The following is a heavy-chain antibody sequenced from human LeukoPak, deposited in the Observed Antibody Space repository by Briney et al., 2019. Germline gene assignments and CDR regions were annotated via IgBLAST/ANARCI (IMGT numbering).Heavy chain of an antibody. CDR3: VELGITMIGGV. Sequence: QPGGSLRLSCAASGFTFSSYEMNWVRQAPGKGLEWVSYISSSGSTIHYADSVKGRFTISRDNAKNSLYLQMNSLRAEDTAVYYCVELGITMIGGVWGKGTTVTISS. CDR2: ISSSGSTI. CDR1: GFTFSSYE. J-gene: IGHJ6*04. D-gene: IGHD3-10*02. V-gene: IGHV3-48*03.